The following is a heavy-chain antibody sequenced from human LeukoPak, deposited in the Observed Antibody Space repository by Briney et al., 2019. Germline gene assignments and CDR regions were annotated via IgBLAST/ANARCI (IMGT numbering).Heavy chain of an antibody. CDR2: MHYSGST. CDR1: GVSIGSNS. Sequence: SETLSLTCSVSGVSIGSNSWSWIRQPPGKGLEWIGSMHYSGSTNYNAPLKSRVTISVDTSKNLFFVRLSSVTAADTAVYYCARHGPGGYYNSGLDVWGQGTTVTVSS. CDR3: ARHGPGGYYNSGLDV. J-gene: IGHJ6*02. V-gene: IGHV4-59*08. D-gene: IGHD3-9*01.